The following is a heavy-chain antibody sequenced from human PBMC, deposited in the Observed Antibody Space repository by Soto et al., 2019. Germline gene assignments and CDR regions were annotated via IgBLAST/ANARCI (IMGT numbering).Heavy chain of an antibody. V-gene: IGHV1-18*01. Sequence: GASVKVSCKASGYTFTSYGISWVRQAPGQGLEWMGWISAYNGNTNYAQKLQGRVTMTTDTSTSIAYMELRSLRSDDTAVYYCARDLGYSSGWYGYYYGMDVWGQGTTVTVSS. D-gene: IGHD6-19*01. CDR1: GYTFTSYG. CDR2: ISAYNGNT. J-gene: IGHJ6*02. CDR3: ARDLGYSSGWYGYYYGMDV.